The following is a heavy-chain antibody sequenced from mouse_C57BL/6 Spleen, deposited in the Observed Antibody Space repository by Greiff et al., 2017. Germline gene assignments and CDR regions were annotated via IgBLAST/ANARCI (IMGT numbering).Heavy chain of an antibody. CDR1: GYTFTSYG. Sequence: QVQLQQSGAELARPGASVKLSCKASGYTFTSYGISWVKQRTGQGLEWIGEIYPRSGNTYYNEKFKGKATLTADKSSSTAYMELRSLTSEDSAVYFCASRVQLRPYYFDYWGQGTTLTVSS. CDR3: ASRVQLRPYYFDY. V-gene: IGHV1-81*01. CDR2: IYPRSGNT. D-gene: IGHD3-2*02. J-gene: IGHJ2*01.